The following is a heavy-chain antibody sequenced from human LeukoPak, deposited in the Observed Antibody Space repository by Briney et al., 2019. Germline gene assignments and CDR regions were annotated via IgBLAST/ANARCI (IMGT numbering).Heavy chain of an antibody. CDR3: ARDRCSGGSCYSVRY. Sequence: ASVKVSCKASGYTFTSYGISWVRQAPGQGLEWMGWISAYNGNTNYAQKLQGRVTMTTDTSTSTAYMELRSLRSDDTAVYYCARDRCSGGSCYSVRYWGQGTLVTVSS. CDR1: GYTFTSYG. J-gene: IGHJ4*02. D-gene: IGHD2-15*01. CDR2: ISAYNGNT. V-gene: IGHV1-18*01.